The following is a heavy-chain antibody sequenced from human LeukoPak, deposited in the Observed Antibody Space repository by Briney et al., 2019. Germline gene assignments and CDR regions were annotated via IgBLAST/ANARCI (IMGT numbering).Heavy chain of an antibody. CDR1: GFTFSRSS. Sequence: PGGSLGLSCEASGFTFSRSSMTWVRQAPGKGLEWVSIISGSGFTTYYADSVKGRFSISRDNSKNTLYLQMNSLRAEDTAVYYCAKSPMRNYDNSKTDYWGQGTLVTVSS. CDR2: ISGSGFTT. J-gene: IGHJ4*02. V-gene: IGHV3-23*01. CDR3: AKSPMRNYDNSKTDY. D-gene: IGHD3-22*01.